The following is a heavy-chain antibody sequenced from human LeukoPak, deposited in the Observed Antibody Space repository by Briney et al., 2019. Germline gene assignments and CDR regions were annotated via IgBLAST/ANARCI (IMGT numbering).Heavy chain of an antibody. CDR3: ATLERYSGYLDY. Sequence: GGSLRLSCAASGFTFSSYSMNWVRQASGKGLEWVSSISSSSSYIYYADSVKGRFTISRDNAKNSLYLQMNSLRAEDTAVYYCATLERYSGYLDYWGQGTLVTVSS. CDR1: GFTFSSYS. D-gene: IGHD5-12*01. CDR2: ISSSSSYI. V-gene: IGHV3-21*01. J-gene: IGHJ4*02.